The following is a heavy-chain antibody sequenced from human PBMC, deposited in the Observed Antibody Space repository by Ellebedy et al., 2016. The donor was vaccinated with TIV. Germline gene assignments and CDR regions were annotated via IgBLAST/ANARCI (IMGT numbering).Heavy chain of an antibody. J-gene: IGHJ4*02. D-gene: IGHD3-9*01. V-gene: IGHV3-74*01. Sequence: PGGSLRLSCAASGFTLSDYWMHWVRQAPGRGLVWVSRINSDGSTKTYADSVKGRFTISKDNAKKMLYLQMNTLRAEDTALYYGTRDLVDWGQGTLVTVSS. CDR3: TRDLVD. CDR2: INSDGSTK. CDR1: GFTLSDYW.